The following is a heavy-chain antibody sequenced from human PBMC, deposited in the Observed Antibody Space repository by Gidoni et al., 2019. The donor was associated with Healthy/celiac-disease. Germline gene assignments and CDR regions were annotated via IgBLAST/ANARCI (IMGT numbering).Heavy chain of an antibody. CDR3: ARDGYSSIHYYYGMDV. CDR1: GFPFTSYG. V-gene: IGHV3-33*01. CDR2: IWYDGSNK. Sequence: QVQLVESGGGVVQPGRSLRLSCAASGFPFTSYGMHWVRQAPGKGLEWVAVIWYDGSNKYYADSVKGRFTISRDNSKNTLYLQMNSLRAEDTAVYYCARDGYSSIHYYYGMDVWGQGTTVTVSS. J-gene: IGHJ6*02. D-gene: IGHD6-13*01.